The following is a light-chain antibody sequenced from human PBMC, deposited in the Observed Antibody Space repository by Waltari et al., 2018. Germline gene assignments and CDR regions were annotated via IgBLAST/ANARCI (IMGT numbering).Light chain of an antibody. Sequence: QSALTQTSTVSGSPGQSITIFCPGSISDVGNYNLVSWYQQHPGEAPKLIIYDVNKRPLGVSNRFSGSKSGNTASLTISGLQAADEADYYCCSYAGSSVSVFGGGTKVTVL. CDR2: DVN. J-gene: IGLJ3*02. CDR1: ISDVGNYNL. V-gene: IGLV2-23*02. CDR3: CSYAGSSVSV.